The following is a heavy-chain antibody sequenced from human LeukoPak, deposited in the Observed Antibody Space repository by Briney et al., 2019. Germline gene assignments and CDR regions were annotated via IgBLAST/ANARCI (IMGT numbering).Heavy chain of an antibody. V-gene: IGHV3-7*05. Sequence: PGGSLRLSCAASAFTFRTYYMSWVRQAPGKGLEWVAMIKPDGSEKYYVDSVKGLFTISRDNAKNSLYLQMTSLKAEDTAVYYCARTYNIRYFDTWGQGTLVTVSS. J-gene: IGHJ4*02. D-gene: IGHD3-9*01. CDR3: ARTYNIRYFDT. CDR2: IKPDGSEK. CDR1: AFTFRTYY.